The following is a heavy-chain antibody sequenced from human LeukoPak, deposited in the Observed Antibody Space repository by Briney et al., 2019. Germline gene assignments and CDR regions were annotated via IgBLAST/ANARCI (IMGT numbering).Heavy chain of an antibody. CDR3: ARSRSPHSSSWYLPMKKSYYFDY. V-gene: IGHV3-7*01. J-gene: IGHJ4*02. CDR2: IKQDGSEK. D-gene: IGHD6-13*01. CDR1: GFTVINTY. Sequence: GGSLRLSCAASGFTVINTYMSWVRQAPGKGLEWVANIKQDGSEKYYVDSVKGRFTISRDNAKNSLYLQMNSLRAEDTAVYYCARSRSPHSSSWYLPMKKSYYFDYWGQGTLVTVSS.